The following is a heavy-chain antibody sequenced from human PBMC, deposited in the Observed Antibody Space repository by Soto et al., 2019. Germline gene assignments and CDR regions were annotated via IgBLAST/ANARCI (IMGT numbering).Heavy chain of an antibody. CDR1: GGTFSSYA. V-gene: IGHV1-69*01. D-gene: IGHD6-13*01. J-gene: IGHJ6*02. CDR2: VIPIFGTA. Sequence: QVQLVQSGAEVKKPGSSVKVSCKASGGTFSSYAISWVRQAPGQGLEWMGGVIPIFGTANYAQKFQGRVTITADESTSTAYMELSSLRSEDTAVYYCARDKRSSSWDTYYSGMDVWGQGTTVTVSS. CDR3: ARDKRSSSWDTYYSGMDV.